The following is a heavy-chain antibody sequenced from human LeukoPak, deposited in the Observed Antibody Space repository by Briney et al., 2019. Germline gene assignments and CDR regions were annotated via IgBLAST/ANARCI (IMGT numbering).Heavy chain of an antibody. CDR3: AILGGDYYFDY. CDR1: RXTFSSFE. D-gene: IGHD2-21*01. J-gene: IGHJ4*02. CDR2: ISGSGSTT. Sequence: PGGSLRLSCAASRXTFSSFEMNWVRQAPGKGLEWVSYISGSGSTTHYADSVKGRFTISGDNAKNSLYLQMNSLRAEDTAVYYCAILGGDYYFDYWGQGTLVTVSS. V-gene: IGHV3-48*03.